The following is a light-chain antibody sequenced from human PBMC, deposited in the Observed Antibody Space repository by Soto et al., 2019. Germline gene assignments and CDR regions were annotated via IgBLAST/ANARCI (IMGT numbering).Light chain of an antibody. CDR1: QSVSSN. Sequence: EIVMTQSPATLSVSPGERATLSCRASQSVSSNLDWYQQKPGQAPRLLIYGASTRATGIPARFSGSGYGTEFTLTISSLQSEDFAVYYCQQYNNWPWTFGQGTKVEIK. CDR3: QQYNNWPWT. J-gene: IGKJ1*01. CDR2: GAS. V-gene: IGKV3-15*01.